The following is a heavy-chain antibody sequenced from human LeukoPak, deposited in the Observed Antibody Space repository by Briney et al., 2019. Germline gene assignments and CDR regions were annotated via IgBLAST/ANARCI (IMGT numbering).Heavy chain of an antibody. V-gene: IGHV4-34*01. J-gene: IGHJ4*02. Sequence: SETLSLTCAVYGGSFSGYYWSWIRQPPGKGLEWIGEISHSGSTNYNPSLKSRVTISVDTSKNQFSLKLSSVTAADTAVYYCARVVIAAAGYYFDYWGQGTLVTVSS. D-gene: IGHD6-13*01. CDR2: ISHSGST. CDR3: ARVVIAAAGYYFDY. CDR1: GGSFSGYY.